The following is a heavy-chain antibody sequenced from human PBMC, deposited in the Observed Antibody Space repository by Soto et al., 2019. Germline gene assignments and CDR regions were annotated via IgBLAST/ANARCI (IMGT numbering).Heavy chain of an antibody. V-gene: IGHV3-30-3*01. CDR3: ARVPGYSSGVYFDY. CDR2: ISYDGSNK. D-gene: IGHD6-19*01. Sequence: GSLRLSCAASGFTFSSYAMHWVRQAPGKGLEWVAVISYDGSNKYYADSVKGRFTISRDNSKNTLYLQMNSLRAEDTAVYYCARVPGYSSGVYFDYWGQGTLVTVS. J-gene: IGHJ4*02. CDR1: GFTFSSYA.